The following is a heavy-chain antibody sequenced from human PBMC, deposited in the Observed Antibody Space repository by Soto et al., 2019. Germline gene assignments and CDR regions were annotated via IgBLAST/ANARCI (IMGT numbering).Heavy chain of an antibody. CDR1: GFSVSSND. V-gene: IGHV3-66*01. CDR2: IHTGGET. D-gene: IGHD2-15*01. Sequence: GGSLRLSCAASGFSVSSNDMNWVRQAPGKGLEWVSIIHTGGETYYADSVKDRFTVSRDNSKNTVFLQMNSLRAEDTAVYYCARDSWSQYWGQGTLVTVSS. CDR3: ARDSWSQY. J-gene: IGHJ1*01.